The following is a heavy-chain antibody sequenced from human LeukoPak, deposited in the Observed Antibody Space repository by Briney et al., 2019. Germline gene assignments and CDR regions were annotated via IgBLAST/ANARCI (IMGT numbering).Heavy chain of an antibody. CDR1: GYTFTSYG. CDR2: ISAYNGNT. Sequence: ASVKVSCRASGYTFTSYGISWVRQAPGQGLEWMGWISAYNGNTNYAQKLQGRVTMTTDTSTSTAYMELRSLRSDDTAVYYCARDTIAVAAGGYYYGTDVWGHGTTVTVSS. D-gene: IGHD6-19*01. V-gene: IGHV1-18*01. J-gene: IGHJ6*02. CDR3: ARDTIAVAAGGYYYGTDV.